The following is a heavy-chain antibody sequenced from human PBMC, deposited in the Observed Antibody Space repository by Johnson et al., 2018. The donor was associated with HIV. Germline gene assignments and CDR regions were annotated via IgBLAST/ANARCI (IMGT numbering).Heavy chain of an antibody. D-gene: IGHD5-12*01. CDR1: GFTFSSYG. CDR3: AKVRIVATGERSFDI. V-gene: IGHV3-48*01. J-gene: IGHJ3*02. Sequence: VQLVESGGGVVQPGRSLRLSCAASGFTFSSYGMHWVRQAPGKGLEWVSYISSSGSTIYYADSVKGRFTISRDNPKNTLYLQMNSLTAEDTAVYYCAKVRIVATGERSFDIWGQGTMVTVSS. CDR2: ISSSGSTI.